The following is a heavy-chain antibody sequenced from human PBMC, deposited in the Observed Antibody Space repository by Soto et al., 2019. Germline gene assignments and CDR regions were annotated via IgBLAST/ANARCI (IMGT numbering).Heavy chain of an antibody. CDR1: GGSISSGGYY. CDR2: IFYSGST. J-gene: IGHJ3*02. Sequence: SETLSLTCTVSGGSISSGGYYWSWIRQHPGKGLEWIGYIFYSGSTYYNPSLKSRVTMSVDTSKNQFSLKLSSVTAADTAVYYCARYDNSGSHGFDIWGQGTMVTVS. CDR3: ARYDNSGSHGFDI. D-gene: IGHD3-22*01. V-gene: IGHV4-31*03.